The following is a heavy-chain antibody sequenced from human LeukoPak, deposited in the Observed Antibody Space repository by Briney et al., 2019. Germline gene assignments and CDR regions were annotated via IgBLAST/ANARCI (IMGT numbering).Heavy chain of an antibody. CDR1: GFTFSSYG. CDR2: ISYDGSNK. V-gene: IGHV3-30*18. Sequence: GRSLRLSCAASGFTFSSYGMHWVRQAPGKGLEWVAVISYDGSNKYYADSVKGRFTISRDNSKNTLYLQMNSLRAEDTAVYYCAKEWTLSSGWFDYWGQGTLVTVSS. D-gene: IGHD6-19*01. CDR3: AKEWTLSSGWFDY. J-gene: IGHJ4*02.